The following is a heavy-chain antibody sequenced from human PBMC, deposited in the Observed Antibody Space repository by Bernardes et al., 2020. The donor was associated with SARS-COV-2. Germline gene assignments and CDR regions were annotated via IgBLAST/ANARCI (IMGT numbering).Heavy chain of an antibody. J-gene: IGHJ4*02. CDR3: ARDSNWYPVDY. D-gene: IGHD6-13*01. CDR2: IKQDGSVK. Sequence: GGSLRLSCVVSGFTFSNYYMTWVRQAPGQGLEWVANIKQDGSVKNYVDSVKGRFTISRDNAKNSLYLQMNSLRAEDTAVYYCARDSNWYPVDYWGQGTLVIVSA. V-gene: IGHV3-7*03. CDR1: GFTFSNYY.